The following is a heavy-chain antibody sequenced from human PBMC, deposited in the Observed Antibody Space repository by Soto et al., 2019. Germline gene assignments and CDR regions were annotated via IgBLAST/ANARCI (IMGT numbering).Heavy chain of an antibody. CDR1: GYTFTSYG. Sequence: APVKVSCKASGYTFTSYGISWVRQAPGQGLEWMGWISAYNGNTNYAQKLQGRVTMTTDTSTSTAYMELRSLRSDDTAVYYCARDESGNWNSATFVMDVWGQGTTVTVSS. V-gene: IGHV1-18*01. D-gene: IGHD1-7*01. CDR2: ISAYNGNT. J-gene: IGHJ6*02. CDR3: ARDESGNWNSATFVMDV.